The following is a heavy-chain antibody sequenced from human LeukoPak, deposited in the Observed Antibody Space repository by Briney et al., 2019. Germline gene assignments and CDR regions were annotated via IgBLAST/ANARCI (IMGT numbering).Heavy chain of an antibody. CDR2: IYSSGST. J-gene: IGHJ6*02. CDR1: GGSISSSYYY. Sequence: SETLSLTCTVSGGSISSSYYYWGWIRQPPGKGLEWIGSIYSSGSTYYNPSLKSRVTISVDTSKNQFSLKLSSVTAADTAVYYCARVAQIFYYGMDVWGQGTTATVSS. CDR3: ARVAQIFYYGMDV. V-gene: IGHV4-39*07.